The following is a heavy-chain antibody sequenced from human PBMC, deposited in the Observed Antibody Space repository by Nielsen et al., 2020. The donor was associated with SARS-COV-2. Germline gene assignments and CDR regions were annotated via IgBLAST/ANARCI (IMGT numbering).Heavy chain of an antibody. V-gene: IGHV4-59*12. CDR2: TYHSGST. D-gene: IGHD3-16*01. J-gene: IGHJ3*02. Sequence: SETLSLTCTVSGDSIGSYYWNWIRQPPGKGLEWIGFTYHSGSTNYNPSLKSRVTISVDTSKNQFSLKMRSVTVADTAVYFCANWGHAFDIWGQGTMVTVSS. CDR1: GDSIGSYY. CDR3: ANWGHAFDI.